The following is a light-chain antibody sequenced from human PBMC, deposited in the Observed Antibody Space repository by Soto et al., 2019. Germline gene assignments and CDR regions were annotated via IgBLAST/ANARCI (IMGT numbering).Light chain of an antibody. CDR1: HGIRND. V-gene: IGKV1-6*01. J-gene: IGKJ1*01. Sequence: IQMTQSPSSLSASVGDRVTIAFRASHGIRNDLGWYQQKPGKAPKLLIYAASSLQSGVPSRFSGSGSGTDFTLTITSLQAEDVALYYCQQYYNIPWTFGQGTKVDIK. CDR2: AAS. CDR3: QQYYNIPWT.